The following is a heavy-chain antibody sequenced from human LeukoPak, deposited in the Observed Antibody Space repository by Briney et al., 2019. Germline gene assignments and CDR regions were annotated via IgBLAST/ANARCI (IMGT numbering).Heavy chain of an antibody. J-gene: IGHJ4*02. Sequence: PGGSLRLSCEASGFTFTSYNMNWVRQAPGKGLEWVSSISSSTNYIHYADSVKGRFTISRDNAKKSLYLQMNSLRAEDTAVYYCARHLSGITGYTYGRGIDYWGQGTLVSVSS. CDR2: ISSSTNYI. CDR1: GFTFTSYN. V-gene: IGHV3-21*01. CDR3: ARHLSGITGYTYGRGIDY. D-gene: IGHD5-18*01.